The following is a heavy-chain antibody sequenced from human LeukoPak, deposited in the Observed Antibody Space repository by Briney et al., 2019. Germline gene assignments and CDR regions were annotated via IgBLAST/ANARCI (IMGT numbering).Heavy chain of an antibody. V-gene: IGHV3-7*01. CDR2: IKQDGSEK. CDR3: ARPPYGSGRHVAFDI. D-gene: IGHD3-10*01. CDR1: GFTFSSYW. Sequence: GGSLRLSCVASGFTFSSYWMSWVRQAPGKGLEWVANIKQDGSEKYYVDSVKGRFTISRDNAKNSLYLQMNSLRAEDTAVYYCARPPYGSGRHVAFDIWGQGTMVTVSS. J-gene: IGHJ3*02.